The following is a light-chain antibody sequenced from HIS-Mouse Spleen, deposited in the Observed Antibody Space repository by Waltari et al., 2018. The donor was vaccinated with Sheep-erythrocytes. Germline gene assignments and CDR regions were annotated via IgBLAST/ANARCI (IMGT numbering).Light chain of an antibody. CDR1: SRDVGSYNL. V-gene: IGLV2-23*01. CDR3: CSYAASSTRWV. J-gene: IGLJ3*02. Sequence: QSALTQPASVSGSPGQAITVSCTGTSRDVGSYNLFAWYQQHPGKAPKLMIYEGSKRPSGLSYRVSGSNSGNTASLRISGLQAEEEADYYCCSYAASSTRWVFGGGTKLTV. CDR2: EGS.